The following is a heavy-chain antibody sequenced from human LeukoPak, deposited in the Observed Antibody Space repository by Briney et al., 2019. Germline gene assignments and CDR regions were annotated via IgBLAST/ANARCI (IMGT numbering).Heavy chain of an antibody. J-gene: IGHJ4*02. Sequence: GGSLRFSCSAPAFTVFTKDMTWVRHGQGKRLVWVSFLYSDGNTKSADSVQDRFTISRYISKNTLYLEMNSLSPDDTAVYYCARGVKQLAANTFAYWGQGTLVTVSS. CDR1: AFTVFTKD. CDR3: ARGVKQLAANTFAY. CDR2: LYSDGNT. D-gene: IGHD1-1*01. V-gene: IGHV3-53*01.